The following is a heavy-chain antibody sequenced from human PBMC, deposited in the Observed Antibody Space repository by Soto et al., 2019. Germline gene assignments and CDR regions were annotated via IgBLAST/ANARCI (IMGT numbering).Heavy chain of an antibody. J-gene: IGHJ4*02. Sequence: GGSLRLSCAASGFTFRGYAMDWVRQAPGKGLEWVAVISYDGTNKYYADSVKGRFTISRDNSKNTLSLQMNSLRAEDTAVYYCARGDSNSWSDYWGQGT. CDR2: ISYDGTNK. V-gene: IGHV3-30*01. CDR1: GFTFRGYA. CDR3: ARGDSNSWSDY. D-gene: IGHD6-13*01.